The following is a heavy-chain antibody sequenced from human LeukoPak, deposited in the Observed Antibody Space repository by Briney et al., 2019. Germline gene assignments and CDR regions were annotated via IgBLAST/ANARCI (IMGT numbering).Heavy chain of an antibody. CDR2: IYYSGST. D-gene: IGHD3-22*01. CDR3: ARHVPYYYDSSGYFDAFDI. Sequence: PSETLSLTCTVSGGSISSSSYYWGWIRQPPGKGLECIGSIYYSGSTYYNPSLKSRVTISVDTSKNQFSLKLSSVTAADTAVYYCARHVPYYYDSSGYFDAFDIWGQGTMVTVSS. CDR1: GGSISSSSYY. V-gene: IGHV4-39*01. J-gene: IGHJ3*02.